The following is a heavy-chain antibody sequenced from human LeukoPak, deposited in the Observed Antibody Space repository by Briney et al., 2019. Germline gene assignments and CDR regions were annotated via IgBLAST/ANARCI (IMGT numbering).Heavy chain of an antibody. CDR2: IIPIFGTA. Sequence: GASVKVSCKASGGTFSSYAISWVRQAPGQGLEWMGGIIPIFGTANYAQKFQGRVTITTDESTSTAYMELSSLRSEDTAVYYCASFDDSSGYYFDYWGQGTLVTVSS. CDR3: ASFDDSSGYYFDY. J-gene: IGHJ4*02. CDR1: GGTFSSYA. D-gene: IGHD3-22*01. V-gene: IGHV1-69*05.